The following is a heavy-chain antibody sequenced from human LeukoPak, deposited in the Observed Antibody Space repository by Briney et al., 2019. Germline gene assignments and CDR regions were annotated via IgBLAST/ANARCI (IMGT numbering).Heavy chain of an antibody. CDR2: ISGSGGST. J-gene: IGHJ3*02. Sequence: PGGSLRLSCAASGFTFSSYAMSWVRQAPGKGLEWVSAISGSGGSTYYADSVKGRFTISRDNSKNTLYLQMNSLRAEDTAVYYYAKDSRAVAGTGAFGAFDILGQGTIVTVSS. D-gene: IGHD6-19*01. V-gene: IGHV3-23*01. CDR3: AKDSRAVAGTGAFGAFDI. CDR1: GFTFSSYA.